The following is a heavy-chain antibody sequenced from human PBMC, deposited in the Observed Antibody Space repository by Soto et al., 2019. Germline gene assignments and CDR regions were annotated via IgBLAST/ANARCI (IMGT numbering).Heavy chain of an antibody. V-gene: IGHV4-34*01. Sequence: ASETLSLTCAVYGGSFSGYYWSWIRQPPGKGLEWIGEINHSGSTNYNPSLKSRVTISVDTSKNQFSLKLSSVTAADTAVYYCARAFLRGSGSYSYYYYYYMDVWGKGTTVTVSS. J-gene: IGHJ6*03. CDR1: GGSFSGYY. D-gene: IGHD3-10*01. CDR2: INHSGST. CDR3: ARAFLRGSGSYSYYYYYYMDV.